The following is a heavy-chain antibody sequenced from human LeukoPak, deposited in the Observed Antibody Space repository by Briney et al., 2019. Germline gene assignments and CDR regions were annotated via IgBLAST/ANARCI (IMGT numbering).Heavy chain of an antibody. CDR3: ARNQYYDSSGYYFDS. CDR2: INSDGSNT. D-gene: IGHD3-22*01. V-gene: IGHV3-74*01. J-gene: IGHJ4*02. Sequence: GGSLRLSCAASGFTFSSYSMFWVRQAPGKGLLWVSRINSDGSNTDYADSVKGRFTISRDNTKNTLYLQMNSLRAEDTAVYYCARNQYYDSSGYYFDSWGQGTLLTVSS. CDR1: GFTFSSYS.